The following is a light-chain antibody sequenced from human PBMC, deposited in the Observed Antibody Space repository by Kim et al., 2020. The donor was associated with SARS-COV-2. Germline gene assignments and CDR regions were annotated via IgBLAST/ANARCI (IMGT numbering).Light chain of an antibody. CDR3: QKYNGAPWT. CDR1: QGISKD. CDR2: AAS. V-gene: IGKV1-27*01. Sequence: FVGDRVSIACRASQGISKDLAWYQQKPGNAPKLLIFAASAFQSGVPTRFSGSGSGTDFTLTISSLQPEDVATYYCQKYNGAPWTFGQGTKLEI. J-gene: IGKJ1*01.